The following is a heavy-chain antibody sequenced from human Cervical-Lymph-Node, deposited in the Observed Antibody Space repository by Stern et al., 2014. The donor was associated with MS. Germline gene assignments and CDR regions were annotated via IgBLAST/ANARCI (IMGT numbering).Heavy chain of an antibody. J-gene: IGHJ6*02. CDR1: GYSFTSHW. CDR3: ARHQTDYKGRDYYYYGMDV. V-gene: IGHV5-51*01. CDR2: IYPGDSDT. Sequence: VQLVESGAEVKKPGESLKISCKGSGYSFTSHWIGWVRQMPGKGLEWMGMIYPGDSDTRYSPSFKGQVPISADKSISTAYLQWSSLKASDTAIYYCARHQTDYKGRDYYYYGMDVWGQGTTVTVSS. D-gene: IGHD4-11*01.